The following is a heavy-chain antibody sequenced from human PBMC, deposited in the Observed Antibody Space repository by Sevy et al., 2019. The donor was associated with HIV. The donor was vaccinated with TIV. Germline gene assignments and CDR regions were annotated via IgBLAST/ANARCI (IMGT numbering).Heavy chain of an antibody. CDR3: ARKGVSAYDDTFDP. Sequence: SETLSLTCTVSGGSISSYYWSWIRQPPGKGLEWIGYISYSGSTNYNPSLKSRVTISIDTSKNQFSLKLSSMTAADMAVYYCARKGVSAYDDTFDPWGQGTLVTVSS. J-gene: IGHJ5*02. CDR1: GGSISSYY. D-gene: IGHD3-3*01. CDR2: ISYSGST. V-gene: IGHV4-59*08.